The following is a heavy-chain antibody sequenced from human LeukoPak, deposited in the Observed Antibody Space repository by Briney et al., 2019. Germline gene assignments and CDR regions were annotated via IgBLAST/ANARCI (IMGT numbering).Heavy chain of an antibody. Sequence: ASVKVSCKASGYTFIGYYMHWVRQAPGQGLEWMGWINPNSGGTNYAQKFQGRVTMTRDRSISTAYMELSRLRSDDTAVYYCARGRGGSYYNWFDAWGQGTLVTVSS. J-gene: IGHJ5*02. V-gene: IGHV1-2*02. CDR3: ARGRGGSYYNWFDA. D-gene: IGHD1-26*01. CDR1: GYTFIGYY. CDR2: INPNSGGT.